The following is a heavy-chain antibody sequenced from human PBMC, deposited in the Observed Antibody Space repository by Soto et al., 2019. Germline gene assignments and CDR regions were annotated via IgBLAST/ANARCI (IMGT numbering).Heavy chain of an antibody. D-gene: IGHD2-2*01. CDR3: ARDNLAKVVPAATVMWSLGWFDP. CDR1: GGSISSYY. Sequence: SETLSLTCTVSGGSISSYYWSWIRQPPGKGLEWIGYIYYSGSTNYNPSLKSRVTISVDTSKNQFSLKLSSVTAADTAVYYCARDNLAKVVPAATVMWSLGWFDPWGQGTLVTVSS. CDR2: IYYSGST. V-gene: IGHV4-59*01. J-gene: IGHJ5*02.